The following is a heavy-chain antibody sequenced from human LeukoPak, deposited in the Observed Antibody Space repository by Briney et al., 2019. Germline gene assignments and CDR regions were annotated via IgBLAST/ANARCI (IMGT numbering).Heavy chain of an antibody. CDR1: GFTFSSYS. Sequence: GGSLRLSCAASGFTFSSYSLNWVRQAPGKGLEWVLFISSSSITIYYADSVKGRFTISRDNAEKSLYLQMNSLRAEDTAVYYCARDRGGSYSAIDYWGQGTLVTVSS. D-gene: IGHD2-15*01. CDR2: ISSSSITI. CDR3: ARDRGGSYSAIDY. V-gene: IGHV3-48*04. J-gene: IGHJ4*02.